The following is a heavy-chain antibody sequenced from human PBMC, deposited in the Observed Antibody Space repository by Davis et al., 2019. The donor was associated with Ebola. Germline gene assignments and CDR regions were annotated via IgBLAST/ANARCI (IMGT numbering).Heavy chain of an antibody. CDR2: IYYSGST. CDR3: ARYQLMGATSWFDP. CDR1: GGSISSYY. J-gene: IGHJ5*02. Sequence: PSETLSLTCTVSGGSISSYYWSWIRQPPGKGLEWIGYIYYSGSTYYNPSLKSRVTISVDTSKNQFSLKLSSGTAADTAVYYCARYQLMGATSWFDPWGQGTLVTVSS. V-gene: IGHV4-59*04. D-gene: IGHD1-26*01.